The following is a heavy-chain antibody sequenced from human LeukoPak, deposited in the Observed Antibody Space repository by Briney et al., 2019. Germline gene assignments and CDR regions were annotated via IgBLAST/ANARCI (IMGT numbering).Heavy chain of an antibody. D-gene: IGHD3-10*01. J-gene: IGHJ4*02. CDR2: ISGSGGST. V-gene: IGHV3-23*01. Sequence: PGGSLRLSCAASGFTFSSYAMSWVRQAPGKGLEWVSAISGSGGSTYYADSVKGRFTISRDNSKNTLYLQMNSLRAEDTAVYYCVKGAYYGSGSYYNGAYFDYWGQGTLVTVSS. CDR1: GFTFSSYA. CDR3: VKGAYYGSGSYYNGAYFDY.